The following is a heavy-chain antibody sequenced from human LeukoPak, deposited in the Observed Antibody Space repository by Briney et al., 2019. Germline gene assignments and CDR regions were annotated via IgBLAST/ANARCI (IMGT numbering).Heavy chain of an antibody. J-gene: IGHJ3*02. CDR3: ARSPHSTYNWNPLPYAFDI. V-gene: IGHV1-2*02. D-gene: IGHD1-20*01. Sequence: GASVKVSCKASGYTFTGYYMHWVRQTPGQGLEWMGWINPNSGGTNYAQKFQGRVTMTRDTSISTAYMELSRLRSDDTAVYYCARSPHSTYNWNPLPYAFDIWGQGTMVTVSS. CDR1: GYTFTGYY. CDR2: INPNSGGT.